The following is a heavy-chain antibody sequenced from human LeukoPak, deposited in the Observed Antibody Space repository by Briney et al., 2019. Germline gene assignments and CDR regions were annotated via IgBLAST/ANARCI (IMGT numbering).Heavy chain of an antibody. D-gene: IGHD5-12*01. CDR1: GFTFSSYS. CDR3: AREGYSGYAICDY. CDR2: ISSSSSTI. Sequence: GGSLRLSCAASGFTFSSYSVNSVRQPPRKGMEWVSYISSSSSTIYYADSVKGRLTISRENAKNSLYLQMNSLRAEDTALYYCAREGYSGYAICDYWGQGTLVTVSS. V-gene: IGHV3-48*01. J-gene: IGHJ4*02.